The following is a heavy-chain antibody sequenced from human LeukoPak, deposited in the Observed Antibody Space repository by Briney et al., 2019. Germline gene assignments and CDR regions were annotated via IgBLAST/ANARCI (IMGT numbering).Heavy chain of an antibody. CDR1: GFTVSSNY. Sequence: GGSLRLSCAASGFTVSSNYMSWVRQAPGKGLEWVSVIYSGGSTYYADSVKGRFTISRDNSKNTLYLQMNSLRAEDTAVYYCARESYYDSSGYFRGNAFDIWGQGTMVTVSS. J-gene: IGHJ3*02. CDR3: ARESYYDSSGYFRGNAFDI. V-gene: IGHV3-53*01. D-gene: IGHD3-22*01. CDR2: IYSGGST.